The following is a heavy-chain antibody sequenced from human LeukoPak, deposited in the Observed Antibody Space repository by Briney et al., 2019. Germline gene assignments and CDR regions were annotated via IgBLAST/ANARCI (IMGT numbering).Heavy chain of an antibody. J-gene: IGHJ1*01. D-gene: IGHD2-21*02. Sequence: SGGSLRLSCAASVFPFDDYDMLWPRQAPGKALECVSHISGDGGSTYYADSVKGRFTISRDNSKNTLYQQMNSLRTEDTALYCCAKDICGGDCLAVYFQHWGQGTLVTVSS. CDR2: ISGDGGST. CDR1: VFPFDDYD. V-gene: IGHV3-43*02. CDR3: AKDICGGDCLAVYFQH.